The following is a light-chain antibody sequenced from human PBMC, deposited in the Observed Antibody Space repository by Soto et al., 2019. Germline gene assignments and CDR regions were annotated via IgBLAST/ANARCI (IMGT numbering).Light chain of an antibody. V-gene: IGLV2-14*01. CDR2: EVS. Sequence: QSALTQPASVSGSPGQSITISCTGTSSDVGSYTYVSWYQQHPGNATKLIIYEVSDRPSGLSSRFSGSKSGNTASLTISGLQTEDEADDYCSSYTSSSTLFGTGTKLTVL. J-gene: IGLJ1*01. CDR3: SSYTSSSTL. CDR1: SSDVGSYTY.